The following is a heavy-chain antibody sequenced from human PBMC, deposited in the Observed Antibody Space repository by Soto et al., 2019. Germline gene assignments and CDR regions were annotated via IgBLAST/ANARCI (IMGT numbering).Heavy chain of an antibody. V-gene: IGHV4-59*01. D-gene: IGHD3-3*01. CDR2: IYYSGST. CDR1: GGSISSYY. Sequence: SETLSLTCTVSGGSISSYYWSWIRQPPGKGLEWIGYIYYSGSTNYNPSLKSRVTISVDTSKNQFSLKLSSVTAADTAVYYCARVLFGRGNWFDPWGQGTMVTVSS. CDR3: ARVLFGRGNWFDP. J-gene: IGHJ5*02.